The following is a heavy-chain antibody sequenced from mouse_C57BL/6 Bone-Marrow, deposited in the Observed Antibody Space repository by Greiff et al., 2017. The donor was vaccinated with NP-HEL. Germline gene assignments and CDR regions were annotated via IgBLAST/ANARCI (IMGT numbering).Heavy chain of an antibody. CDR2: IDPENGDT. V-gene: IGHV14-4*01. CDR3: THYSLFDY. Sequence: VQLQQSGAELVRPGASVKLSCTASGFNIKDDYMHWVKQRPEQGLEWIGWIDPENGDTEYASKFQGKATITADTSSNTAYLQLSSLTSEDTADYYSTHYSLFDYWGQGTTLTVSS. CDR1: GFNIKDDY. J-gene: IGHJ2*01. D-gene: IGHD1-1*01.